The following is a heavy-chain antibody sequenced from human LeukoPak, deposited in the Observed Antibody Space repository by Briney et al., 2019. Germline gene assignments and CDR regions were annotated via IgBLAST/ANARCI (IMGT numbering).Heavy chain of an antibody. CDR1: GGSISNYY. J-gene: IGHJ4*02. V-gene: IGHV4-4*07. Sequence: SETLSLTCTVSGGSISNYYWSWIRQPAGMGLEWIGRIYASGSTNYNPSLKSRVTMSVDTSNNQFPLNLSSVTAADTAVYYCARTSARGAQFDYWGQGTLVTVSS. D-gene: IGHD3-10*01. CDR3: ARTSARGAQFDY. CDR2: IYASGST.